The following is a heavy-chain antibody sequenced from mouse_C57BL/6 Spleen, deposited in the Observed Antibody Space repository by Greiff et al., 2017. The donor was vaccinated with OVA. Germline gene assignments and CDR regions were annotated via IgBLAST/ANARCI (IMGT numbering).Heavy chain of an antibody. D-gene: IGHD1-1*01. Sequence: VQLQESGPELVKPGASVKISCKASGYAFSSSWMNWVKQRPGKGLEWIGRIYPGDGDTNYNGKFKGKATLTADKSSSTAYMQLSSLTSEDSAVYFCARYITTVVGDYWGQGTSVTVSS. CDR2: IYPGDGDT. CDR3: ARYITTVVGDY. CDR1: GYAFSSSW. V-gene: IGHV1-82*01. J-gene: IGHJ4*01.